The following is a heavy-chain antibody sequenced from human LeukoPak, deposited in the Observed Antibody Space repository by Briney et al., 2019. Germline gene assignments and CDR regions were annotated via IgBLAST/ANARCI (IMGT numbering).Heavy chain of an antibody. D-gene: IGHD3-16*02. CDR1: GYTFTSYG. J-gene: IGHJ4*02. CDR3: ARAFMITFGGVIVCDGFDY. Sequence: GASVKVSCKASGYTFTSYGISWVRQAPGQGLEWMGWISAYNGNTNYAQKLQGRVTMTTDTSTSTAYMELRSLRSDDTAVYYCARAFMITFGGVIVCDGFDYWGQGTLVTVSS. V-gene: IGHV1-18*01. CDR2: ISAYNGNT.